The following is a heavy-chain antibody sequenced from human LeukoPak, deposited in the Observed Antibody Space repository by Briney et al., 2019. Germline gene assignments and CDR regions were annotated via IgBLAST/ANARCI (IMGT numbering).Heavy chain of an antibody. D-gene: IGHD3-3*01. CDR3: ARDGVTIFGVVDNWFDP. Sequence: PGGSLRLSCAASGSTFSSYGMHWVHQAPGEGLEWVAVIWYDASNKHYADSVKGRFTISRDNAKNSPYLQMNSLRAEDTAVYYCARDGVTIFGVVDNWFDPWGQGTLVTVSS. J-gene: IGHJ5*02. CDR1: GSTFSSYG. CDR2: IWYDASNK. V-gene: IGHV3-33*01.